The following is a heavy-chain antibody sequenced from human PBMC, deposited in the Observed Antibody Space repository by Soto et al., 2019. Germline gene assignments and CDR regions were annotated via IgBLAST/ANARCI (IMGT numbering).Heavy chain of an antibody. D-gene: IGHD6-19*01. CDR3: AGHLYSGDSSGSFGY. CDR1: DDSIGRSNYF. V-gene: IGHV4-39*01. J-gene: IGHJ4*02. Sequence: QLHLQESGPGLVKPSETLSLTCTVSDDSIGRSNYFWGWIRQPPGKGLEWIGNIFYSGNTHYNPSLNSRVTISLAPSNHHFSLRVSAETASDTAVYYCAGHLYSGDSSGSFGYWGPGALVIVSS. CDR2: IFYSGNT.